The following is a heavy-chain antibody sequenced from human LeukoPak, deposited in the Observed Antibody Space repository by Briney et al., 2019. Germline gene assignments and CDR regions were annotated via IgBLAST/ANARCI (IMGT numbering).Heavy chain of an antibody. CDR2: IYTSGST. CDR3: ARGDLDY. V-gene: IGHV4-61*02. CDR1: GYSISSGYY. J-gene: IGHJ4*02. D-gene: IGHD5-24*01. Sequence: SETLSLTCAVSGYSISSGYYWSWIRQPAGKGLEWIGRIYTSGSTNYDPSLKSRVTISVDTSKNQFSLKLSSVTAADTAVYYCARGDLDYWGQGTLVTVSS.